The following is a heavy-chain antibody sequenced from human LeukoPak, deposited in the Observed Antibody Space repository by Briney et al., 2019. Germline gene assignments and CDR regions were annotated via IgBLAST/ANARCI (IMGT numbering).Heavy chain of an antibody. CDR3: ARATSHRSYFDY. V-gene: IGHV4-59*01. CDR1: GGSISGYY. J-gene: IGHJ4*02. CDR2: SYYSGST. Sequence: SETLSLTCTVSGGSISGYYLTWIRQPPGKGLEWIGYSYYSGSTNYNPSLESRVTISVDTSANQFSLKLSSVTAADTAVSYCARATSHRSYFDYWGQGALVTVPS.